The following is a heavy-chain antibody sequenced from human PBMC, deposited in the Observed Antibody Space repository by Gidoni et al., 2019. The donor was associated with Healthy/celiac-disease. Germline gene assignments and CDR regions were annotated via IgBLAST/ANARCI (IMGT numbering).Heavy chain of an antibody. Sequence: SSYAMHWVRQAPGKGLEWVAVISYDGSNKYYADSVKGRFTISRDNSKNTLYLQMNSLRAEDTAVYYCGRDPDLVVVPAHYDMDVWGQGTTVTVSS. D-gene: IGHD2-2*01. J-gene: IGHJ6*02. V-gene: IGHV3-30-3*01. CDR2: ISYDGSNK. CDR3: GRDPDLVVVPAHYDMDV. CDR1: SSYA.